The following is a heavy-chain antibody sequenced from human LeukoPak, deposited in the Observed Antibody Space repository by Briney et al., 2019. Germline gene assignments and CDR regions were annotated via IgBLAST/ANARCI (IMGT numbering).Heavy chain of an antibody. CDR3: ARAVLAANLYYYGMDV. V-gene: IGHV4-4*07. CDR2: IYTSGST. Sequence: SETLSLTCTVSGGAISSYYWSWIRQPAGEGLDWIGRIYTSGSTNYNPSLKSRVTMSVDTSKNQFSLKLSSVTATDTAVYYCARAVLAANLYYYGMDVWGQGTTVTVSS. CDR1: GGAISSYY. J-gene: IGHJ6*02. D-gene: IGHD2-15*01.